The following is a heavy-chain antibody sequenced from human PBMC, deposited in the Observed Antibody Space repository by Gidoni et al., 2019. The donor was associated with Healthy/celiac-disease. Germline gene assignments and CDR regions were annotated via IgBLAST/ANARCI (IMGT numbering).Heavy chain of an antibody. J-gene: IGHJ6*02. CDR1: GFTFSSYA. CDR3: AKRLSPSSSWYPNYYYGMDV. Sequence: EVQPLASGGGLVQPGGSLRLSCAASGFTFSSYAMSWVRQAPGKGLEWVSALSGSGGSTYYADAVKGRFTISRDNSKNMLYLQMNSLRAEDTAVYYCAKRLSPSSSWYPNYYYGMDVWGQGTTVTVSS. CDR2: LSGSGGST. D-gene: IGHD6-13*01. V-gene: IGHV3-23*01.